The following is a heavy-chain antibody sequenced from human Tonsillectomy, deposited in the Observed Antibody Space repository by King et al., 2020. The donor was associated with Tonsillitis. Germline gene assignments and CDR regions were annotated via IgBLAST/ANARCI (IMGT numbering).Heavy chain of an antibody. CDR3: AREYCRGWSWGWFDP. V-gene: IGHV1-2*02. Sequence: QLVQSGTEVKKPGASVKVSCKASGYTFTDYYIHWVRQAPGQGLQWMGWINLNSGGTNYAQKFQGRVTMTRYTSISTAYMELSSLRYDDTAVYSCAREYCRGWSWGWFDPWGQGTLVTVSS. CDR2: INLNSGGT. D-gene: IGHD6-19*01. J-gene: IGHJ5*02. CDR1: GYTFTDYY.